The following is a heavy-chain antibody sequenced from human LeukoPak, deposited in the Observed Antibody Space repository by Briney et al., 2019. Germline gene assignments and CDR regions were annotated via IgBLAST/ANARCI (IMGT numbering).Heavy chain of an antibody. V-gene: IGHV4-34*01. CDR1: GGSFSGYY. D-gene: IGHD4-17*01. J-gene: IGHJ4*02. Sequence: SETLSLTCAVYGGSFSGYYWSWIRQPPGKGLEWIGEINHSGSTNYNPSLKSRVTISVDTSKNQFSLKLSSVTAADTAVYYCARAGLYGDVDYWGQGTLVTVSS. CDR3: ARAGLYGDVDY. CDR2: INHSGST.